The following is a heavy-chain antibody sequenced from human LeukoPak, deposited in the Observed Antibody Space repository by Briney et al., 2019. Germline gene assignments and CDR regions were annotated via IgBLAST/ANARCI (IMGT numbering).Heavy chain of an antibody. J-gene: IGHJ4*02. Sequence: SETLSLTCTVSGGSIRDYYYTWIRQPPGKELEWIGYIHYSGSTNYNPSLKSRVTMSLDTSKDQFSLKLSSVTAAVTAVYYCARGYSSSWYGAMYYWGQGTLVTVSS. CDR2: IHYSGST. CDR1: GGSIRDYY. D-gene: IGHD6-13*01. V-gene: IGHV4-59*01. CDR3: ARGYSSSWYGAMYY.